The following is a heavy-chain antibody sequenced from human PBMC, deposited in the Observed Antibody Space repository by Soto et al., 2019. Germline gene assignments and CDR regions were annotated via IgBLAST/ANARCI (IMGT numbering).Heavy chain of an antibody. CDR3: AKDPAAAGPPLYYYYYMDV. CDR2: ISGSGGST. D-gene: IGHD6-13*01. Sequence: EVQLLESGGGLVQPGGSLRLSCAASGFTFSSYAMSWVRQAPGKGLEWVSAISGSGGSTYYADSVKGRFTISRDNSKNTLYRQLNSLRAQHTAVYYWAKDPAAAGPPLYYYYYMDVWGKGTTVTVSS. J-gene: IGHJ6*03. CDR1: GFTFSSYA. V-gene: IGHV3-23*01.